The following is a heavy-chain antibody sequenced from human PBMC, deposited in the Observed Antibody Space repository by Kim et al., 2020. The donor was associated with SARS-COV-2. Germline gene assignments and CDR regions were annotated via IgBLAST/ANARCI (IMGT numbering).Heavy chain of an antibody. V-gene: IGHV3-23*01. CDR2: ISGSGGST. Sequence: GGSLRLSCAASGFTFSSYAMSWVRQAPGKGLEWVSAISGSGGSTYYADSVKGRFTISRDNSKNTLYLQMNSLRAEDTAVYYCAKGNMVVAATTPAWFDPWGQGTLVTVSS. J-gene: IGHJ5*02. D-gene: IGHD2-15*01. CDR1: GFTFSSYA. CDR3: AKGNMVVAATTPAWFDP.